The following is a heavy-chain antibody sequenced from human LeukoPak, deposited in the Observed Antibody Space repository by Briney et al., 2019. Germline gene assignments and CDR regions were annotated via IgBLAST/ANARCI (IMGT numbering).Heavy chain of an antibody. J-gene: IGHJ6*02. CDR1: GGSFSGYQ. V-gene: IGHV4-34*01. CDR2: VNHSGST. Sequence: RTSETLSLTCAVYGGSFSGYQWSWIRQPPGKGLEWIGEVNHSGSTNYIPSLKSRVTMSVDTSKNQFSLKLSSVTAADTAVYYCARDSSGWYYYYYYGMDVWGQGTTVTVSS. D-gene: IGHD6-19*01. CDR3: ARDSSGWYYYYYYGMDV.